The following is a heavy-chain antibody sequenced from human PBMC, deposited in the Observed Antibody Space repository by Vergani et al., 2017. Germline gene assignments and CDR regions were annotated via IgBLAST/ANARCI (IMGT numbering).Heavy chain of an antibody. Sequence: EVQLVESGGGLVQPGGSLRLSCAASGFTFSSYAMSWVRQAPGKGLEWVSAISGSGGSTYYADSVKGRFTISRDNSKNTLYLQMNSPRAEDTAVYYCTRGRTSWTYYYYYYMDVWGKGTTVTVSS. V-gene: IGHV3-23*04. J-gene: IGHJ6*03. CDR2: ISGSGGST. CDR1: GFTFSSYA. CDR3: TRGRTSWTYYYYYYMDV. D-gene: IGHD2-2*01.